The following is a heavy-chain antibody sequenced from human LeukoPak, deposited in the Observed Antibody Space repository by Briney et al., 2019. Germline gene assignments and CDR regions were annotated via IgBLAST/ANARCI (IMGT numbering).Heavy chain of an antibody. V-gene: IGHV4-31*03. CDR3: ARVGMGETTVTTSGY. CDR1: GGSISSGGYY. Sequence: PSQTLSLTCTVSGGSISSGGYYWSWIRQHPGKGLEWIGYIYYSGSTYNNPSLKSRVTISVDTSKNQFSLKLSSVTAADTAVYYCARVGMGETTVTTSGYWGQGTLVTVSS. J-gene: IGHJ4*02. D-gene: IGHD4-17*01. CDR2: IYYSGST.